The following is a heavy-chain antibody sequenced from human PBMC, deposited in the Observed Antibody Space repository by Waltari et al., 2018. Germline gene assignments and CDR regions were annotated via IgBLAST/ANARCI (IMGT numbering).Heavy chain of an antibody. CDR2: IYYSGST. CDR3: ASSDDSSGYYANWFDP. D-gene: IGHD3-22*01. J-gene: IGHJ5*02. CDR1: GGSISSSSYY. V-gene: IGHV4-39*01. Sequence: QLQLQESGPGLVKPSETLSLTCTVSGGSISSSSYYWGWIRQPPGKGLEWIGSIYYSGSTYSNPSLKSRVTISVDTAKNQFSLKLSSVTAADTAVYYCASSDDSSGYYANWFDPWGQGTLVTVSS.